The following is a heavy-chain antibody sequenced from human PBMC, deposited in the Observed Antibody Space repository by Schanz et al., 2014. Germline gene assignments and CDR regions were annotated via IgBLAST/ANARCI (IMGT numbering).Heavy chain of an antibody. V-gene: IGHV3-23*01. CDR3: AKDGPGGSGSYSADGGMDV. CDR1: GFTFSSYA. J-gene: IGHJ6*02. D-gene: IGHD3-10*01. Sequence: EVQLLESGGGLVQPGGSLRLSCAASGFTFSSYAMSWVRQAPGKGLEWVSAISGGGGTTCYTDSVKGRFTISRDNSKSTLDLQMNSQRAEDTAVYYCAKDGPGGSGSYSADGGMDVWGQGTTVTVSS. CDR2: ISGGGGTT.